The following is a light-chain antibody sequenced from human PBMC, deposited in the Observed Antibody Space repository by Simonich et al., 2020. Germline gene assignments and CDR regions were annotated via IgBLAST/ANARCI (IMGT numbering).Light chain of an antibody. CDR3: QQANSFPLT. CDR1: QGIRRW. Sequence: DIQMTQSPSSVSASLGDRVTITCRASQGIRRWLAWYQQKPGKAPKLLIYASSSLQGGVPSRCSARGSGTDFTLTISRLQPEDFATYYFQQANSFPLTFGGGTKVEIK. CDR2: ASS. J-gene: IGKJ4*01. V-gene: IGKV1-12*01.